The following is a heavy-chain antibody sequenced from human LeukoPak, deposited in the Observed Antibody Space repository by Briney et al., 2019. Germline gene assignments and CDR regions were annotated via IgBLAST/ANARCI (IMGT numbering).Heavy chain of an antibody. Sequence: SETLSLTCTVSGGSISCSSYYWGWIRQPPGKGLEWIGSIYYSGSTYYNPSLKSRVTISVDTSKNQFSLKLSSVTAADTAVYYCARQPHCSSTSCYSPEPGNDAFDIWGQGTMVTVSS. CDR1: GGSISCSSYY. J-gene: IGHJ3*02. CDR2: IYYSGST. D-gene: IGHD2-2*01. V-gene: IGHV4-39*01. CDR3: ARQPHCSSTSCYSPEPGNDAFDI.